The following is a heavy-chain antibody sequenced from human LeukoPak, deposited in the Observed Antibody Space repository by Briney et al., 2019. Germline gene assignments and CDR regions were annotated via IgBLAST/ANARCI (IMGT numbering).Heavy chain of an antibody. V-gene: IGHV3-23*01. CDR2: ISGSGGST. D-gene: IGHD4-23*01. CDR3: AKLTGYGGNSGTFDY. J-gene: IGHJ4*02. Sequence: GGSLRLSCAASGFTFDDYAMNWVRQAPGKGLEWVSAISGSGGSTYYADSVKGRFTISRDNSKNTLYLQMNSLRAEDTAVYYCAKLTGYGGNSGTFDYWGQGTLVTVSS. CDR1: GFTFDDYA.